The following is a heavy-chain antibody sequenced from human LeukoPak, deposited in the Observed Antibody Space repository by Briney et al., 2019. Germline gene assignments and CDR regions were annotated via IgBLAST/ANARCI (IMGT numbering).Heavy chain of an antibody. CDR1: GFTFSSYA. CDR2: ISKDGSDT. V-gene: IGHV3-30-3*01. Sequence: GGSLRLSCAASGFTFSSYAMFWVRQAPGKGLEWVTIISKDGSDTFYADSVGGRFTISRDNSKNMLYLQLNSLTTEDTALYYRARDLWWLPDYWGQGTLVTVSS. CDR3: ARDLWWLPDY. J-gene: IGHJ4*02. D-gene: IGHD2-15*01.